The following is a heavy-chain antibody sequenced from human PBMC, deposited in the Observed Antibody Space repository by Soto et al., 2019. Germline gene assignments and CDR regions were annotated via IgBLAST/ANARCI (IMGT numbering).Heavy chain of an antibody. V-gene: IGHV4-61*01. CDR2: IYYSGST. Sequence: PSETLSLPCTVSGGYVSSGSHYWSWIRQPPGKGLEWIGYIYYSGSTNYNPSLKSRVTISVDTSKNQFSLKLSSVTAADTAVYYCARDRDSSSHYYYGMDVWVQGTTVTVSS. CDR1: GGYVSSGSHY. CDR3: ARDRDSSSHYYYGMDV. D-gene: IGHD6-6*01. J-gene: IGHJ6*02.